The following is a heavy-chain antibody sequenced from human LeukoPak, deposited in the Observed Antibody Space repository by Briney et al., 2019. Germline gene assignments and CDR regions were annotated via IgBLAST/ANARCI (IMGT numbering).Heavy chain of an antibody. J-gene: IGHJ4*02. Sequence: GGSLRLSCVVFGLTVSSNYFSWVRQAPGKGLEWVSIIYSGGTTYYADSVKGRFTISRDNSKNTLYLQMNSLRAEDTAVYYCARDRAPPSSWYFDSWGQGTLVTASS. CDR2: IYSGGTT. D-gene: IGHD6-13*01. V-gene: IGHV3-66*01. CDR1: GLTVSSNY. CDR3: ARDRAPPSSWYFDS.